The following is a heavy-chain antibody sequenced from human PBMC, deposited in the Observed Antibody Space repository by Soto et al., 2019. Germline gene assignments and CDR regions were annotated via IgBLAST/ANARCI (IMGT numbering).Heavy chain of an antibody. CDR2: IKQDGTAK. D-gene: IGHD2-2*01. V-gene: IGHV3-7*01. J-gene: IGHJ4*01. Sequence: EVQLVESGGGLVQPGGSLRLSCAASGFTFSNFWMSWVRQAPGKGLEWVANIKQDGTAKYYVDSVKGRFTISRDNAKDSRYLQMNGLRAADTAVYYCARDPSSYQLLYYFDQWAHGSLVTVSS. CDR1: GFTFSNFW. CDR3: ARDPSSYQLLYYFDQ.